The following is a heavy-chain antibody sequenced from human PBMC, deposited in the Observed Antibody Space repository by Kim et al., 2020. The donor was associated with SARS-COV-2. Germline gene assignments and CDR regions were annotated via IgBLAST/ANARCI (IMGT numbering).Heavy chain of an antibody. V-gene: IGHV4-39*01. CDR3: ARLGGNYYYYGMDV. J-gene: IGHJ6*02. D-gene: IGHD3-16*01. Sequence: NPSLKSRVTISVDTSKNQFSLKLSSVTAADTAVYYCARLGGNYYYYGMDVWGQGTTVTVSS.